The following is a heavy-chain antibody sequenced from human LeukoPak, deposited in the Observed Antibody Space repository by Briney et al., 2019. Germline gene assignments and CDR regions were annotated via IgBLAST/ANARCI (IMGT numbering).Heavy chain of an antibody. V-gene: IGHV3-21*01. CDR3: ARIIAAAGTDNWFDP. D-gene: IGHD6-13*01. CDR1: GFTFSSYS. CDR2: ISSSSSYI. Sequence: GGSLRLSCAASGFTFSSYSMNWVRQAPGKGLERVSSISSSSSYIYYGDSVKGRFTISRDNAKNSLYLQMNSLRAEDTAVYYCARIIAAAGTDNWFDPWGQGTLVAVSS. J-gene: IGHJ5*02.